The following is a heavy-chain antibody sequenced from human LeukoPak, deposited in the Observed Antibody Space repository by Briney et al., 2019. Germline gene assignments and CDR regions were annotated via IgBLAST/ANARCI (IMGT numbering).Heavy chain of an antibody. V-gene: IGHV3-43*02. CDR1: GFTFDDYA. CDR2: ISGDGGST. Sequence: GGSLRLSCAASGFTFDDYAMHWVRQAPGKGLEWVSLISGDGGSTYYADSVKGRFTISRDNSKNTLYLQMNSLRAEDTAVYYCASAVAGYFDYWGQGTLVTVSS. CDR3: ASAVAGYFDY. J-gene: IGHJ4*02. D-gene: IGHD6-19*01.